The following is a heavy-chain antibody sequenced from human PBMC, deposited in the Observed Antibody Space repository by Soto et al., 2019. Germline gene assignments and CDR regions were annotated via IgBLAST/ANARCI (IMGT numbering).Heavy chain of an antibody. Sequence: VPVKASCKAPGYSFTSYSLSSVRQAPGQGLEWMGWISAYNGNTNYAQKFQGRVTMTTDTSTSTAYMELRSLRSDDTAVYYCARDRGYSGYGDYWGQGTLVTVSS. V-gene: IGHV1-18*01. CDR3: ARDRGYSGYGDY. J-gene: IGHJ4*02. D-gene: IGHD5-12*01. CDR2: ISAYNGNT. CDR1: GYSFTSYS.